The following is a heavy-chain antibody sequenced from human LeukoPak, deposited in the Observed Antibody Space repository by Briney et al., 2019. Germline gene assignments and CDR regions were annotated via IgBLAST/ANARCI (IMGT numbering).Heavy chain of an antibody. Sequence: PGGSLRLSCAASGFTFSSYWMSWVRQAPGKGLEWVGRIKHKGDGGTTDYAAPVKGRFTISRDDSTSTLYLQMNSLKTEDTAVYYCGTGSACDIWGQGTMVTVSS. D-gene: IGHD3-10*01. J-gene: IGHJ3*02. CDR1: GFTFSSYW. CDR3: GTGSACDI. CDR2: IKHKGDGGTT. V-gene: IGHV3-15*01.